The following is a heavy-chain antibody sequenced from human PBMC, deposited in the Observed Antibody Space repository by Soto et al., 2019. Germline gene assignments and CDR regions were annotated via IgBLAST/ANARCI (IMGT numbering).Heavy chain of an antibody. CDR2: TYYRSKWCS. CDR3: ARGSYYSGWV. CDR1: GDSVSSTSAA. D-gene: IGHD6-19*01. Sequence: PSQTLSLTCAISGDSVSSTSAAWSWIRQSPSRGLEWLGRTYYRSKWCSDYAVSVKSRITINPDTSKNQFSLQLSSVTPEDTAVYYCARGSYYSGWVWGQGTLVTVSS. J-gene: IGHJ4*02. V-gene: IGHV6-1*01.